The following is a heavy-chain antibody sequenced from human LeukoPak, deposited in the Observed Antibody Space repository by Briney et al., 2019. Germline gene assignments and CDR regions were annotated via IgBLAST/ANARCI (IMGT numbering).Heavy chain of an antibody. CDR1: GFTFSSYW. CDR3: AIGKYTGYSSGWTTLEDYFDY. CDR2: INSDGSST. J-gene: IGHJ4*02. D-gene: IGHD6-19*01. Sequence: GGSLRLSCAASGFTFSSYWMHWVRQAPGKGLVWVSRINSDGSSTSYADSVKGRFTISRDNAKNTLYLQMNSLRAEDTAVYYCAIGKYTGYSSGWTTLEDYFDYWGQGTLVTVSS. V-gene: IGHV3-74*01.